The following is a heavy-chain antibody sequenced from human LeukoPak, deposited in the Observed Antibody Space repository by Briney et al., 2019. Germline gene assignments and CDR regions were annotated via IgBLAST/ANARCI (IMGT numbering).Heavy chain of an antibody. CDR1: GGSISTYY. V-gene: IGHV4-59*08. Sequence: ETLSLTCTVSGGSISTYYWGWIRQPPGKGLEWIGYIYYSGSTNYNPSLKSRVTTSVDTSKNRFSLKLSTVTAADTAVYYCARGPTGDPNFDNWGQGTLVTVSS. CDR3: ARGPTGDPNFDN. CDR2: IYYSGST. J-gene: IGHJ4*02. D-gene: IGHD1-1*01.